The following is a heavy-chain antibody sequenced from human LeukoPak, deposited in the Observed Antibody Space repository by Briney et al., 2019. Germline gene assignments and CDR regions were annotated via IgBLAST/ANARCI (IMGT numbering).Heavy chain of an antibody. D-gene: IGHD3-3*01. CDR2: INHSGST. J-gene: IGHJ5*02. Sequence: SETLSLTCTVSGDSISSSSYYWSWIRQPPGKGLEWIGEINHSGSTNYNPPLKSRVTISVDTSKNQFSLKLSSVTAADTAVYYCARVLGLRFLEWLHHGVGNWFDPWGQGTLVTVSS. CDR3: ARVLGLRFLEWLHHGVGNWFDP. CDR1: GDSISSSSYY. V-gene: IGHV4-39*07.